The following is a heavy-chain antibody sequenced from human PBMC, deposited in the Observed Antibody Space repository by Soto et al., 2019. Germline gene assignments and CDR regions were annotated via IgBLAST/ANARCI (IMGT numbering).Heavy chain of an antibody. Sequence: RASVKVSCKASGDTFTSYYMHWVRQAPGQGLEWMGWINPTSGGTDYAQKFQGRVTMTRDTSIRTAYMELSRLKSDDTAVYYCARTSIVDYYYYAIDVWGQGTTVTVSS. CDR3: ARTSIVDYYYYAIDV. CDR2: INPTSGGT. CDR1: GDTFTSYY. J-gene: IGHJ6*02. V-gene: IGHV1-2*02. D-gene: IGHD3-16*02.